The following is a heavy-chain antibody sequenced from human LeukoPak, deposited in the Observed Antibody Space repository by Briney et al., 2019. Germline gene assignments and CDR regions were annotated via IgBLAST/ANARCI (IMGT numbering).Heavy chain of an antibody. Sequence: GGSLRLSCAASGLTFGRYWLTWVRQAPGKGLEWVAVIWYDGSNKYYADSVKGRFTISRDNSKNTLYLQMNSLRAEDTAVYYCARGSSIFDYWGQGTLVTVSS. CDR2: IWYDGSNK. CDR1: GLTFGRYW. V-gene: IGHV3-33*08. D-gene: IGHD2-15*01. J-gene: IGHJ4*02. CDR3: ARGSSIFDY.